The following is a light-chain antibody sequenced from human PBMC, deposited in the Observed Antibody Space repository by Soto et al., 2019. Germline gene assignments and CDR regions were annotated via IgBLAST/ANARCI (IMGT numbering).Light chain of an antibody. CDR1: QSIRSW. CDR2: KAS. CDR3: QQYNSYWT. V-gene: IGKV1-5*03. Sequence: DIKMTQSPSTLSASVGARVTINCRASQSIRSWLAWYQQKPGKAPKILIYKASSLESGVPSKFSGSGSGTEFTLTISSLHPDDFATYYCQQYNSYWTLGQGTKVDIK. J-gene: IGKJ1*01.